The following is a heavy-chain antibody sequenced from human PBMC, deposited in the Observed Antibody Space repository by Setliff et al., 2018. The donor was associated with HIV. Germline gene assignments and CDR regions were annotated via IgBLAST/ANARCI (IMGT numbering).Heavy chain of an antibody. D-gene: IGHD2-15*01. CDR3: ARVSRLHPFDP. CDR2: IYYTGIP. CDR1: GGSISSHY. V-gene: IGHV4-59*11. Sequence: PSETLSLTCTVSGGSISSHYWSWSRQPPGKGLEWVGLIYYTGIPTYNPSLSSRVTISVDASKNQFSLKLTSVTAADTAFYYCARVSRLHPFDPWGQGVLVTVSS. J-gene: IGHJ5*02.